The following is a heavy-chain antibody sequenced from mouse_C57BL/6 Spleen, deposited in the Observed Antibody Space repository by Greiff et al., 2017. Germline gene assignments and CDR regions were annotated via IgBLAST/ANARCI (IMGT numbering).Heavy chain of an antibody. V-gene: IGHV1-64*01. CDR1: GYTFTSYW. CDR3: ARGGGIYYYAMDY. Sequence: VQLQQPGAELVKPGASVKLSCKASGYTFTSYWMHWVKQRPGQGLEWIGMIHPNSGSTNYNEKFKSKATLTVDKSSSTAYMQLSSLTSEDSAVYYCARGGGIYYYAMDYWGQGTSVTVSS. CDR2: IHPNSGST. J-gene: IGHJ4*01.